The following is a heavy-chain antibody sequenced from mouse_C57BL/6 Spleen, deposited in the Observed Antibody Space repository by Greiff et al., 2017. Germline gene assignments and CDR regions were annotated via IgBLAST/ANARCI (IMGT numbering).Heavy chain of an antibody. D-gene: IGHD1-1*01. CDR1: GFSLTSYG. V-gene: IGHV2-9*01. CDR2: IWGGGST. CDR3: AKQADYYGSGYYYAMDY. J-gene: IGHJ4*01. Sequence: VKLVESGPGLVAPSQSLSITCTVSGFSLTSYGVDWVRQPPGKGLGWLGVIWGGGSTNYNSALMSRLSISKDNSKSQVFLKMNSLQTDDTAMYYCAKQADYYGSGYYYAMDYWGQGTSVTVSS.